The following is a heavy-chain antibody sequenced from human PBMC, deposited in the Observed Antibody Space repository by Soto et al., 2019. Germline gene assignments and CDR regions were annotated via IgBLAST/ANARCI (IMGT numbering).Heavy chain of an antibody. Sequence: ASVKVSCKASGYTFTRHYMHWVRQAPGQGLERMGIINPSGGSTSYAQKFQGRATMSRETATSTVYMELSSLMFEDTAVYCWARDLKSSVYYQNDYCGEGTQVTVSA. CDR3: ARDLKSSVYYQNDY. CDR2: INPSGGST. D-gene: IGHD3-22*01. CDR1: GYTFTRHY. J-gene: IGHJ4*02. V-gene: IGHV1-46*01.